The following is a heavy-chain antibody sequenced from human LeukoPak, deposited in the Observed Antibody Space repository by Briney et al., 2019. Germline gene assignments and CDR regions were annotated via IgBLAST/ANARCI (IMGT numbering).Heavy chain of an antibody. J-gene: IGHJ6*03. CDR3: ASPRGSSTSCYPHYYYMDV. V-gene: IGHV3-66*02. D-gene: IGHD2-2*01. CDR1: GFTVSSNY. CDR2: IYSCGST. Sequence: GGSLRLSCAASGFTVSSNYMSWVRQAPGKGLEWVSVIYSCGSTYYADSVKGRFTISRDNSENTLYLQMNSLRAEDTAVYYCASPRGSSTSCYPHYYYMDVWGKGTTVTVSS.